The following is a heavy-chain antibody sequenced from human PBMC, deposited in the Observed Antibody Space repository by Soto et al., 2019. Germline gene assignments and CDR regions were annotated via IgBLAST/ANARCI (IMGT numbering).Heavy chain of an antibody. D-gene: IGHD3-3*01. Sequence: GGSLRLSCAASGFTFSSYSMNWVRQAPGKGLEWVSYISSSSSTIYYADSVKGRFTISRDNAKNSLYLQMNSLRDEDTAVYYCAKNSGPITIFGVVILNYYYGMDVWGQGTTVTVSS. V-gene: IGHV3-48*02. CDR1: GFTFSSYS. CDR2: ISSSSSTI. J-gene: IGHJ6*02. CDR3: AKNSGPITIFGVVILNYYYGMDV.